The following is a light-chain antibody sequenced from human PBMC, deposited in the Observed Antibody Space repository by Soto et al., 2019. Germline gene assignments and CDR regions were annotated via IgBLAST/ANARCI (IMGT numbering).Light chain of an antibody. V-gene: IGKV3-15*01. CDR2: GAS. CDR1: QSVSSN. CDR3: QQYNNWPPWT. J-gene: IGKJ1*01. Sequence: EIVMTQSPATLSVSPGERATLSCRASQSVSSNLAWYQQKPGQAPRLLIYGASTRATGIPARFSGSGSGTEGTPTISSRQSEDFAVYYCQQYNNWPPWTFGQGTKVEIK.